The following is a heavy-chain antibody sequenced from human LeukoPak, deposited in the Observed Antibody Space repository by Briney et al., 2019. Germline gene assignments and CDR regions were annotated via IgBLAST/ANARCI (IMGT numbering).Heavy chain of an antibody. CDR1: GYTFTGHY. D-gene: IGHD3-10*01. J-gene: IGHJ5*02. V-gene: IGHV1-2*02. CDR3: ARDAESLITLNRGVIVNWFDP. CDR2: INPNSGGT. Sequence: GASVKVSCKASGYTFTGHYMHWVRQAPGQGPEWMGWINPNSGGTRYAQKFRGRVTMPRDTSISTAYMELTRLRSDDTAVYYCARDAESLITLNRGVIVNWFDPWGQGTLVTVSS.